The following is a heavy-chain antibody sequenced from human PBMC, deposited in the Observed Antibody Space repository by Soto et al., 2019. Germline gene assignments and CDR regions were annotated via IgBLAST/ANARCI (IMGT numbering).Heavy chain of an antibody. CDR3: AKEKYSSGWSRSYFDY. D-gene: IGHD6-19*01. V-gene: IGHV3-23*01. J-gene: IGHJ4*02. CDR2: ISGSGGRT. Sequence: GSLRLSCAASGFTFSSYAMSWVRQAPGKGLEWVSVISGSGGRTYYADSVKGRFPISRDNSKNTLYLQMNSLRAEDTAVYYCAKEKYSSGWSRSYFDYWGQGTLVTVSS. CDR1: GFTFSSYA.